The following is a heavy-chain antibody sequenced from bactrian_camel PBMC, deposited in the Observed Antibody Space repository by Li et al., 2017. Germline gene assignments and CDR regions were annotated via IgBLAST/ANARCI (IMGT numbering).Heavy chain of an antibody. CDR2: IYAGARRT. D-gene: IGHD1*01. J-gene: IGHJ4*01. CDR1: SYIYPC. V-gene: IGHV3S54*01. Sequence: HVQLVESGGGSVQAGGSLRLTCTISSYIYPCMAWFRQAPGKEREGVASIYAGARRTNYADSVKGRFTISQDEVNNILYLQMNSLKPEDTALYYCAADPRSFCSGDWYHVLGFEFEDWGQGTQVTVS. CDR3: AADPRSFCSGDWYHVLGFEFED.